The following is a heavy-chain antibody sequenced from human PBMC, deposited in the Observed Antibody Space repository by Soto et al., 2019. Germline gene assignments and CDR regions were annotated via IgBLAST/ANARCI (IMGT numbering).Heavy chain of an antibody. Sequence: PSETLSLTCTVSGGSISSSSYYWGWIRQPPGKGLEWIATIYFSGSTYYNPSLKSRVTISVDTSKNQFSLKMSSVTAADTAVYYCVRHPSDYDILTGYPTAYWFDPWGQGTQVTVSS. V-gene: IGHV4-39*01. CDR2: IYFSGST. CDR1: GGSISSSSYY. J-gene: IGHJ5*02. CDR3: VRHPSDYDILTGYPTAYWFDP. D-gene: IGHD3-9*01.